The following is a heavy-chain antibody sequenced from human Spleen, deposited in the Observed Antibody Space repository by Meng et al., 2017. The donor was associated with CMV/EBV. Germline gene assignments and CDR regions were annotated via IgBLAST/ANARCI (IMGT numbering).Heavy chain of an antibody. CDR2: INHSGST. J-gene: IGHJ4*02. D-gene: IGHD6-13*01. CDR3: ARGHAPLGSSWYYFDY. CDR1: GGSISSYY. Sequence: SCTVSGGSISSYYWSWIRQPPGKGLEWIGEINHSGSTNYNPSLKSRVTISVDTSKNQFSLKLSSVTAADTAVYYCARGHAPLGSSWYYFDYWGQGTLVTVSS. V-gene: IGHV4-34*01.